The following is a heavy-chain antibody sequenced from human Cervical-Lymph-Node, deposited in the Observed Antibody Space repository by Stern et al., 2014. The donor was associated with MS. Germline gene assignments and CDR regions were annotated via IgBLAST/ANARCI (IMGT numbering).Heavy chain of an antibody. Sequence: LQLQESGPGLVKPSGTLSLTCAVSGGSISSSHWWSWVRQPPGKGLEWIGATCHGGSTDYTPSLKSRVTISVDKSKNQFSLNVASVTAADTAMYYCARDRFPPHRGLTLTPYDYYGMDVWGQGTTVTVSS. CDR2: TCHGGST. V-gene: IGHV4-4*02. CDR1: GGSISSSHW. J-gene: IGHJ6*02. CDR3: ARDRFPPHRGLTLTPYDYYGMDV. D-gene: IGHD3-10*01.